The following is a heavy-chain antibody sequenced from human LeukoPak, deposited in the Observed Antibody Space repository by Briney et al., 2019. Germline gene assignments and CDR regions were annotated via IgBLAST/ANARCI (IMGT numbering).Heavy chain of an antibody. CDR2: IKQDGSEK. J-gene: IGHJ6*02. CDR1: GFTFSSYW. Sequence: PGGSLRLSCAASGFTFSSYWMSWVRQAPGKGLEWVANIKQDGSEKYYVDSVKGRFTISRDNAKNSLYLQMNSLRAEDTAVYYCARDAVGYCSSTSCYGSYSYGMDVWGQGTTVTVSS. D-gene: IGHD2-2*01. CDR3: ARDAVGYCSSTSCYGSYSYGMDV. V-gene: IGHV3-7*01.